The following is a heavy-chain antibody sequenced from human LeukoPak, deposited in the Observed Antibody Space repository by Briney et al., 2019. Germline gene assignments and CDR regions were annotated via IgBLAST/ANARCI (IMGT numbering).Heavy chain of an antibody. Sequence: SETLSLTCAVYGGSFSGYYWSWIRQPPGKGLEWIGEINHSGSTNYNPSLKSRVTISVDTSKNQFSLKLSSVTAADTAVYYCAGWAAGFDPWGQGTLVTVSS. CDR2: INHSGST. CDR3: AGWAAGFDP. D-gene: IGHD6-13*01. J-gene: IGHJ5*02. CDR1: GGSFSGYY. V-gene: IGHV4-34*01.